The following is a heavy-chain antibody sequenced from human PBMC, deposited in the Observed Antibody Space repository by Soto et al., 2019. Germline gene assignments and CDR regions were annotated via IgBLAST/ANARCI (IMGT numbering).Heavy chain of an antibody. CDR3: AAGGGLPRYY. J-gene: IGHJ4*02. CDR2: IYHSGST. CDR1: GGSISSGGYS. V-gene: IGHV4-30-2*01. D-gene: IGHD5-12*01. Sequence: QLQLQESGSGLVKPSQTLSLTCAVSGGSISSGGYSWSWIRQPPGKGLEWIGYIYHSGSTYYNPSPKSRVTISVDRSKNQFSPKLLSVTAADTAVYSCAAGGGLPRYYWGPGTLVTVS.